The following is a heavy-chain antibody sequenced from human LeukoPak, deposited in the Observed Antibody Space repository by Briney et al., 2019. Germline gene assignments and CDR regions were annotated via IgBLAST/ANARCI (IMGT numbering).Heavy chain of an antibody. Sequence: GGSLRLSCAASGFTFSSCSMNWVRQAPGKGLEWVSSISSSSSYIYYADSVKGRFAISRDNAKNSLYLQMNSLRAEDTAVYYCARDPLYYGSGSYYNRVGGQGTLVTVSS. CDR2: ISSSSSYI. V-gene: IGHV3-21*01. CDR1: GFTFSSCS. J-gene: IGHJ4*02. CDR3: ARDPLYYGSGSYYNRV. D-gene: IGHD3-10*01.